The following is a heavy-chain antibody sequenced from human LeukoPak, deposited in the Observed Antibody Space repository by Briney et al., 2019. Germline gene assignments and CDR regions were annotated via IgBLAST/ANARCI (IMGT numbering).Heavy chain of an antibody. CDR3: ARSRITGTDFDH. V-gene: IGHV1-69*05. J-gene: IGHJ4*02. D-gene: IGHD1-20*01. CDR1: GGTFSSYA. Sequence: SVKVSCKASGGTFSSYAISWVRQAPGQELGWMGGIIPIFGTANYAQKFQGRVTITTDESTSTAYMELSSLRSEDTAVYYCARSRITGTDFDHWGQGTLVTVSS. CDR2: IIPIFGTA.